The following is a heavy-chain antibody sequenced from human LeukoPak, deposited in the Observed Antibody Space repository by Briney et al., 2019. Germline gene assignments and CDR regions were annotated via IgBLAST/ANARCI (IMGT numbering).Heavy chain of an antibody. D-gene: IGHD5-24*01. CDR3: AKDRDGYKIYYFDY. J-gene: IGHJ4*02. V-gene: IGHV3-33*06. CDR2: IWYDGSNK. Sequence: GGSLRLSCAASGFTFSSYGMHWVRQAPGKGLEWVAVIWYDGSNKYYADSVKGRFTISRDNSKNTLYLQMNSLRAEDTAVYYCAKDRDGYKIYYFDYWGQGTLVTVSS. CDR1: GFTFSSYG.